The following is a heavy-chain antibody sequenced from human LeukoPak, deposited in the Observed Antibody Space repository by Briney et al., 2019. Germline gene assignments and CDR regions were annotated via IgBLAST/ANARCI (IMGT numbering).Heavy chain of an antibody. D-gene: IGHD2-2*01. V-gene: IGHV4-38-2*01. CDR3: ARGARSAYCSSTSCHYYYYLDV. Sequence: SETLSLTCAVSGYSISSGYYWGWIRQPPGKGLEWIGSIYHSGSTYYNPSLKSRVTISVDTSKNQFSLKLSSVTAADTAVYYCARGARSAYCSSTSCHYYYYLDVRGKGTTVTVSS. CDR2: IYHSGST. J-gene: IGHJ6*03. CDR1: GYSISSGYY.